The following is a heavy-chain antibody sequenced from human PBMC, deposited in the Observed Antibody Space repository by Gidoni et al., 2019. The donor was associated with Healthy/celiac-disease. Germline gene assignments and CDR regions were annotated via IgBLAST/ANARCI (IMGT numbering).Heavy chain of an antibody. J-gene: IGHJ4*02. Sequence: QVQLVESGGGLVKHGGSRRLSCAASGFTFSDYYMSWIRQAPGKGLEWVSYISSSSSYTNYADSVKGRFTISRDNAKNSLYLQMNSLRAEDTAVYYCARATRGYSYGDWGQGTLVTVSS. D-gene: IGHD5-18*01. CDR1: GFTFSDYY. CDR3: ARATRGYSYGD. V-gene: IGHV3-11*05. CDR2: ISSSSSYT.